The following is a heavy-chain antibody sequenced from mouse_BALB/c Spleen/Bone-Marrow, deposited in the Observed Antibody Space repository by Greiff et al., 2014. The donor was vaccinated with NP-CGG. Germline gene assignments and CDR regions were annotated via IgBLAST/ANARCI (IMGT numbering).Heavy chain of an antibody. CDR2: IPPGSGTT. J-gene: IGHJ3*01. V-gene: IGHV1S41*01. Sequence: DLVKSGASVKLSCKASGYTFTSTWINWIKQRPGQGLEWIGRIPPGSGTTYYNEMFKGKATLTVDTSSTTAYIQLSRLSSEDSAVYFCARGSYYYGSSSRCFASWSQGTLFTDSA. CDR1: GYTFTSTW. D-gene: IGHD1-1*01. CDR3: ARGSYYYGSSSRCFAS.